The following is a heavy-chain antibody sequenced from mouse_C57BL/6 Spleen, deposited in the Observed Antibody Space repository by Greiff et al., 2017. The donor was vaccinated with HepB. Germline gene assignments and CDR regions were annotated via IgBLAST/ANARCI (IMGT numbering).Heavy chain of an antibody. D-gene: IGHD1-1*01. Sequence: EVKLLESGGGLVQPGGSMKLSCVASGFTFSNYWMNWVRQSPEKGLEWVAQIRLKSDNYATHYAESVKGRFTISRDDSKSSVYLQMNNLRAEDTGIYYCTGYGSEGNYFDYWGQGTTLTVSS. V-gene: IGHV6-3*01. CDR2: IRLKSDNYAT. CDR1: GFTFSNYW. J-gene: IGHJ2*01. CDR3: TGYGSEGNYFDY.